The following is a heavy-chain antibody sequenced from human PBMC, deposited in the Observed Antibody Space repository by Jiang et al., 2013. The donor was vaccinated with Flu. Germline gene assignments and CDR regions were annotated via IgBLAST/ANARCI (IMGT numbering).Heavy chain of an antibody. V-gene: IGHV1-46*01. CDR3: AREYRVVRVGTTGDYFDY. CDR2: INPSVGST. D-gene: IGHD7-27*01. Sequence: GIINPSVGSTTYAQKFQGRVTMTRDTSTSTVYMGLSSLRSEDTAVYYCAREYRVVRVGTTGDYFDYWGQGTLVTVSS. J-gene: IGHJ4*02.